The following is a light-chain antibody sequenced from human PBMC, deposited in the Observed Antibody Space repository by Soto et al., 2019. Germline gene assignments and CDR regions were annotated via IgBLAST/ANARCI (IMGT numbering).Light chain of an antibody. CDR2: EVS. CDR1: SSDVGVYNY. Sequence: QSALTQPASVSGSPGQSITISCTGTSSDVGVYNYVSWYQQHPGKAPKLKIYEVSNRPSGVSNRFSGSKSGNTASLTISGLQAEDEADYYCSSYTSSSTLVFGGGTKLTVL. J-gene: IGLJ3*02. V-gene: IGLV2-14*01. CDR3: SSYTSSSTLV.